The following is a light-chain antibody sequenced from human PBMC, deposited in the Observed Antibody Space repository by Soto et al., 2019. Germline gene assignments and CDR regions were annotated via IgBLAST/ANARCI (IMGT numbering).Light chain of an antibody. Sequence: DSRISQSPSTVSASVGDRDTITCWASQSITEWLAWYQQKPGKAPKFLIYKASNLEGGVPSRFSGSGSGTEFTLTISSVQPDDFATYYCQYWDDYSWTFGQGTKVEIK. CDR3: QYWDDYSWT. CDR1: QSITEW. V-gene: IGKV1-5*03. J-gene: IGKJ1*01. CDR2: KAS.